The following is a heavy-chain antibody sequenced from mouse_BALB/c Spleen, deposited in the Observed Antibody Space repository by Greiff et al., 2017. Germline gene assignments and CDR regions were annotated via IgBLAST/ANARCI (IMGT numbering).Heavy chain of an antibody. CDR2: IDPENGDT. V-gene: IGHV14-4*02. CDR3: NAGSSGYGFDY. CDR1: GFNIKDYY. J-gene: IGHJ2*01. Sequence: LVESGAELVRSGASVKLSCTASGFNIKDYYMHWVKQRPEQGLEWIGWIDPENGDTEYAPKFQGKATMTADTSSNTAYLQLSSLTSEDTAVYYCNAGSSGYGFDYWGQGTTLTVSS. D-gene: IGHD3-1*01.